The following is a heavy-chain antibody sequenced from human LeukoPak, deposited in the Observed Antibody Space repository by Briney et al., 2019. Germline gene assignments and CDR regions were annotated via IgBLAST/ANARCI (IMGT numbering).Heavy chain of an antibody. CDR2: IHHSGST. Sequence: SETLSLTCTVSAGSINRFYWNWIRQSPGKGLEWIGYIHHSGSTKYNPSLQSRVTISVDTSKNQFSLKLSSVTAADTAVYYCARESSGLNDYWGQGTLVTVSS. D-gene: IGHD3-22*01. J-gene: IGHJ4*02. CDR3: ARESSGLNDY. CDR1: AGSINRFY. V-gene: IGHV4-59*12.